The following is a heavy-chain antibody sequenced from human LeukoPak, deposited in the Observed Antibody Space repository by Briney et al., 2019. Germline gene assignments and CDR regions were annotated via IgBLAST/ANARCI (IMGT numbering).Heavy chain of an antibody. Sequence: SETLSLACTVFGPSITSGDYYWGWLRQQPGKGLEWIVNIYYRGSTYNNPSLKGRVTMSVDTSKSQLSLKLSSVTAADTAVYYCAREGYDSSYYYYLDYWGQGTLVTVSS. CDR2: IYYRGST. CDR1: GPSITSGDYY. CDR3: AREGYDSSYYYYLDY. J-gene: IGHJ4*02. D-gene: IGHD3-22*01. V-gene: IGHV4-31*03.